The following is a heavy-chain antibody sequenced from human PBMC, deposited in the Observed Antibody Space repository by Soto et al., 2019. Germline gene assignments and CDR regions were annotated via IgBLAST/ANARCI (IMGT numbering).Heavy chain of an antibody. Sequence: EVQLVESGGGLVQPGGSLSVSCAVSGFTFSAYWMNWVRQAPGKGLEWVANIKPDGGEQYYVASVRGRFTISRDNAKNSVYLQMNSLRPEDTAVYYCARLDAIAVTGKPQDYWGQGILVTVSS. V-gene: IGHV3-7*05. CDR2: IKPDGGEQ. CDR1: GFTFSAYW. CDR3: ARLDAIAVTGKPQDY. D-gene: IGHD6-19*01. J-gene: IGHJ4*02.